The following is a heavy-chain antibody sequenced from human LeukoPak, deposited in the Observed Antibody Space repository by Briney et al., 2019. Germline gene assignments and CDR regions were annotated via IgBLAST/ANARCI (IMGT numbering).Heavy chain of an antibody. J-gene: IGHJ4*02. CDR2: ISSSGSTI. V-gene: IGHV3-11*04. D-gene: IGHD3-22*01. Sequence: GGSLRLSCAASGFTFSDYYMSWIRQAPGKGLEWVSYISSSGSTIYYADSVKGRFTISRDNSKNTLYLQMNSLRAEDTAVYYCARDQYYDSSGYPDGPYYWGQGTLVTVSS. CDR3: ARDQYYDSSGYPDGPYY. CDR1: GFTFSDYY.